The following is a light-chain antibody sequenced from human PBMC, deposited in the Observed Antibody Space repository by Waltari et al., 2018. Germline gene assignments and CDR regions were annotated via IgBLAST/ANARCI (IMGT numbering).Light chain of an antibody. Sequence: DIQMTQSPSSLSASVGTGVSITCWASESITNSLNWYQQKPGKAPKLLIHTASSLQSGVPSRFSGRGSGTEFTLTISGLQPGDVATYYCQQSYTVAFTFGPGTKLEI. CDR2: TAS. CDR3: QQSYTVAFT. V-gene: IGKV1-39*01. J-gene: IGKJ2*01. CDR1: ESITNS.